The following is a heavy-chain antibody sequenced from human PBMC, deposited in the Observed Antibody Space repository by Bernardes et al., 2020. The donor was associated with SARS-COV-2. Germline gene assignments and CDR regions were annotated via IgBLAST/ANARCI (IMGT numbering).Heavy chain of an antibody. Sequence: GGSLRLSCAASGFTVRSNYMSWVRQAPGKGLEWVSVIYSGGSTYYADSVKGRFTISRDNSKNTLYLQMNSLGAEDTAVYYCARGLTIFGPHRDVWGQGTTVTVSS. V-gene: IGHV3-53*01. CDR3: ARGLTIFGPHRDV. J-gene: IGHJ6*02. D-gene: IGHD3-3*01. CDR1: GFTVRSNY. CDR2: IYSGGST.